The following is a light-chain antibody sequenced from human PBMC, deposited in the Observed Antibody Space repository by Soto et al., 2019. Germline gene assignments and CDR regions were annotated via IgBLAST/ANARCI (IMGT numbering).Light chain of an antibody. CDR3: QQFGTSFPYT. J-gene: IGKJ2*01. CDR1: QTISSSY. CDR2: DAS. Sequence: EIVLTQSPGTLSLSPGERATLTCRASQTISSSYLAWYQQKPGRAPRLLMYDASSRATGIPDRFSGSGSGTDFTLTISSLVPEDFAVYYCQQFGTSFPYTFGQGTKVDIK. V-gene: IGKV3-20*01.